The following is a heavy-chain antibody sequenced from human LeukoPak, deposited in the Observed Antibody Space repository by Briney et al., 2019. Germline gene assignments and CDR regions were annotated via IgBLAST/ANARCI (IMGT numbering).Heavy chain of an antibody. V-gene: IGHV3-23*01. J-gene: IGHJ3*01. CDR2: ISDGGGTT. CDR1: GFTVSSYY. D-gene: IGHD3-16*01. CDR3: AKPLIAPKAFGL. Sequence: GGSLRLSCSASGFTVSSYYMAWVRQAPGKGLEWVSGISDGGGTTYYADSVKGRFTISRDNSKNTLYLQMNSLRAEDTAVFYCAKPLIAPKAFGLWGQGTVVTVSS.